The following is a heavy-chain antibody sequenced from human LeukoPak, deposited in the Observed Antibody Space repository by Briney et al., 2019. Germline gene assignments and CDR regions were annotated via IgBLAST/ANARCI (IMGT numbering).Heavy chain of an antibody. Sequence: HRASVKVSCKASGYTFTSYGISWVRQAPGQGLEWMGGIIPIIGTADYIQKFQDRVTITADESTTTSYMELRSLRSDDTAVYYCARDVVGAYGTKALDDWGQGTLVTVSA. D-gene: IGHD1-26*01. CDR1: GYTFTSYG. CDR3: ARDVVGAYGTKALDD. CDR2: IIPIIGTA. V-gene: IGHV1-69*13. J-gene: IGHJ4*02.